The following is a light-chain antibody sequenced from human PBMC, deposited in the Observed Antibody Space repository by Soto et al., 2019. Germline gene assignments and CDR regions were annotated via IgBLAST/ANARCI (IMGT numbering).Light chain of an antibody. CDR2: IAS. CDR1: QSVNSDY. V-gene: IGKV3-20*01. CDR3: QQYGTSPWT. Sequence: EIVLTQSPGTLSLFPGERATLSCRATQSVNSDYLAWSQQKPGQAPRLLIYIASRRATGIPDRFSGSGSGRDFTLTISRLEPEDFAVYYCQQYGTSPWTFGQGTKVEIK. J-gene: IGKJ1*01.